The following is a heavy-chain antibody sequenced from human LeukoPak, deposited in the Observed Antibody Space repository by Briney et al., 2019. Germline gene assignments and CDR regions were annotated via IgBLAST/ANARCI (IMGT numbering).Heavy chain of an antibody. Sequence: GGSLRLSCAASGFTFSSHWMSWVRQAPGKGLEWVANIKQDGSEKYYVDSVKGRFTISRDNAKNSLYLQMNSLRAEDTAVYYCARDSYYDIEMDVWGQGTTVTVSS. CDR1: GFTFSSHW. D-gene: IGHD3-9*01. CDR2: IKQDGSEK. V-gene: IGHV3-7*01. CDR3: ARDSYYDIEMDV. J-gene: IGHJ6*02.